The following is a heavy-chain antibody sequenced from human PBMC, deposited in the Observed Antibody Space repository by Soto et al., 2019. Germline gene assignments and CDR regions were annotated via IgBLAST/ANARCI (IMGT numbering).Heavy chain of an antibody. V-gene: IGHV3-7*01. J-gene: IGHJ3*02. CDR2: IKQDGSEK. CDR1: GFTFSSYW. CDR3: ARYGDYLAPDAFDI. D-gene: IGHD4-17*01. Sequence: EVQLVESGGGLVQPGGSLRLSCAASGFTFSSYWMSWVRQAPGKGLEWVANIKQDGSEKYYVDSVKGRFTISRDNAKNSLYLQMNSLRAEDTAVYYCARYGDYLAPDAFDIWGQGTMVTVSS.